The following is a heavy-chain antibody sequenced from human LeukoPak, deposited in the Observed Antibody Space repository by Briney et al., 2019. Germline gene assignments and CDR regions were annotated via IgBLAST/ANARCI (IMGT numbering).Heavy chain of an antibody. J-gene: IGHJ4*02. Sequence: GGSLRLSCAASGFIINNNWMHCVRQAPEKGLVWASRISSDGATTTYADSVKGRFTISRDNAKNTVYLQMNSLREEDTAVYYCATVTLGYWGQGTLVAVSS. CDR3: ATVTLGY. D-gene: IGHD4-17*01. CDR2: ISSDGATT. V-gene: IGHV3-74*03. CDR1: GFIINNNW.